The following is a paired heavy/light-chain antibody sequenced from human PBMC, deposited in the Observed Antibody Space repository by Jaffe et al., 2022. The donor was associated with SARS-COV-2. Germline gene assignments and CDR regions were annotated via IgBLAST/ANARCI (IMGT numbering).Light chain of an antibody. J-gene: IGLJ2*01. CDR1: SSNIGTNT. CDR2: NND. V-gene: IGLV1-44*01. CDR3: ATWDDSLSAVV. Sequence: QSVVTQSPSASGTPGQRVTISCSGSSSNIGTNTVNWYQQLPGTAPKLLICNNDQRPSGVPDRFSGSKSGTSASLAIRGLRSEDEADYYCATWDDSLSAVVFGGGTKLTVL.
Heavy chain of an antibody. D-gene: IGHD1-26*01. CDR3: VRGLLGARPH. Sequence: EVQLVESGGGLVQPGGSRRLSCAASGFTFTDSWMEWVRQAPGKGLEWVANIKQDGSEKYYVDSVKGRFTISRDNAKNSMYLQMNSLRADDTAVYYCVRGLLGARPHWGQGTLVTVSS. CDR2: IKQDGSEK. V-gene: IGHV3-7*03. J-gene: IGHJ4*02. CDR1: GFTFTDSW.